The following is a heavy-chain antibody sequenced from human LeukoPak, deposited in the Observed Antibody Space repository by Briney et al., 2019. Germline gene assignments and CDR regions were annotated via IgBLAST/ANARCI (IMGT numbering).Heavy chain of an antibody. J-gene: IGHJ4*02. V-gene: IGHV3-23*01. D-gene: IGHD3-3*01. CDR1: GFTFSSYA. Sequence: GGSLRLSCAASGFTFSSYAMSWVRQAPGKGLEWVSAVSGSGGSTYYADSVKGRFTISRDNSKNTLYLQMNSLRAEDTAVYYCAKSFGVVTEPFDYWGQGTLVTVSS. CDR3: AKSFGVVTEPFDY. CDR2: VSGSGGST.